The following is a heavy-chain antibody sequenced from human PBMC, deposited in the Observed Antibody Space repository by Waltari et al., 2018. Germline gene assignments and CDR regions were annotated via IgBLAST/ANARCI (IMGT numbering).Heavy chain of an antibody. CDR3: ARNDYGGNPAPYYFDY. V-gene: IGHV4-38-2*02. CDR1: GYSISSGSY. J-gene: IGHJ4*02. D-gene: IGHD4-17*01. CDR2: IYHSGST. Sequence: QVQLQESGPGLVKPSETLSLTCTVSGYSISSGSYWGWIRQPPGKGLEWIGSIYHSGSTYYNPSLKSRVTISVDTSKNQFSLKLSSVTAADTAVYYCARNDYGGNPAPYYFDYWGQGTLVSVSS.